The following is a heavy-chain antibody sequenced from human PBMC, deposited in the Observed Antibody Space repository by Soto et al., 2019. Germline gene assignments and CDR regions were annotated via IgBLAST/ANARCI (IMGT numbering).Heavy chain of an antibody. V-gene: IGHV1-69*13. CDR3: ASHWGQAKRYYYYGMDV. D-gene: IGHD7-27*01. Sequence: SVKVSCKASGGTFNSYAISWVRQAPGQGLEWMGGIIPIFGTADYTQKFQGRITITADESTSTAYMELSSLRSEDTAVYYCASHWGQAKRYYYYGMDVWGQGTKVTSP. CDR1: GGTFNSYA. J-gene: IGHJ6*02. CDR2: IIPIFGTA.